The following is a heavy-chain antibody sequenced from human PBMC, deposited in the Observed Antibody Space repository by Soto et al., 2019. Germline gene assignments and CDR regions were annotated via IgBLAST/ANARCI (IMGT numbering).Heavy chain of an antibody. CDR3: ARGEMAKMVFR. J-gene: IGHJ4*02. Sequence: ASVKVSCKASGYTFTAYYVHWVRQAPGQGLEWMGWINPKNGDTYYGQKFQGRVAMTRDTSISTAYMELSSLRSDDTALYYCARGEMAKMVFRWGQGTPVTVSS. CDR1: GYTFTAYY. V-gene: IGHV1-2*02. D-gene: IGHD2-8*01. CDR2: INPKNGDT.